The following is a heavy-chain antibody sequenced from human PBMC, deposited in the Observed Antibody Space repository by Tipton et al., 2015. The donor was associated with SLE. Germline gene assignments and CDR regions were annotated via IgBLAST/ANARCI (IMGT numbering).Heavy chain of an antibody. CDR2: IRADGSNK. J-gene: IGHJ4*02. Sequence: SGFTYSGYAMHWVRQAPGKGLEVVAFIRADGSNKDYADSVKGRFTISRDNSKNTLYLQMNRLRVEDTAVYYCAGGTGAYFDHWGQGTLVTVSS. D-gene: IGHD3-16*01. CDR1: GFTYSGYA. CDR3: AGGTGAYFDH. V-gene: IGHV3-30*02.